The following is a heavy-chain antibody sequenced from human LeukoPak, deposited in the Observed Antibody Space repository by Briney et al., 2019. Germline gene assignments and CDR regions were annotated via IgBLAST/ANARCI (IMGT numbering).Heavy chain of an antibody. Sequence: ASVKVSCEASGYTFTGYYMHWVRQAPGQGLVWMGWINPNSGGTNYAQKFQGGVTMTRDTSISTAYMELSRLRSDDTAVYYCARESYGDHAFDIWGQGTMVTVSS. D-gene: IGHD4-17*01. CDR3: ARESYGDHAFDI. V-gene: IGHV1-2*02. CDR1: GYTFTGYY. CDR2: INPNSGGT. J-gene: IGHJ3*02.